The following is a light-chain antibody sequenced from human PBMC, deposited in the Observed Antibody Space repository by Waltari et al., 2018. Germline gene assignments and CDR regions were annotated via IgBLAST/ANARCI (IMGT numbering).Light chain of an antibody. V-gene: IGKV3-11*01. CDR2: DAS. CDR3: QERSNWPGGS. J-gene: IGKJ4*01. CDR1: QSVYSY. Sequence: EMVLTQSPATQSVSPGERANLPCRASQSVYSYLAWYQQKPGLPPRLLIYDASSRATGIPARFVGSGSGTDFTLTISRLEPEDFAVYYCQERSNWPGGSFGGGTKVEIK.